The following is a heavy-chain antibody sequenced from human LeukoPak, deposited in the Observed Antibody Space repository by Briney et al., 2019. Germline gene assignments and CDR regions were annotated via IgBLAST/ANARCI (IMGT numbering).Heavy chain of an antibody. Sequence: GGSLRLSCAASGFTFSSYWVHWVRQAPGKGLVWVSRISSDGSSTTYADSVKGRFTISRDNAKNTLYLQVDSLRGEDSAVYYCARSGASAGSTWTFDSWGQGILVTVSS. CDR1: GFTFSSYW. CDR3: ARSGASAGSTWTFDS. J-gene: IGHJ4*02. V-gene: IGHV3-74*01. D-gene: IGHD3/OR15-3a*01. CDR2: ISSDGSST.